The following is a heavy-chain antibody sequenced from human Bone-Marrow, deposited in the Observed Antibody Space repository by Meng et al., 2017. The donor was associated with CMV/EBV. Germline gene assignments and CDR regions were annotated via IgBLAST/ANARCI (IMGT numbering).Heavy chain of an antibody. CDR3: ARVAWSIVVVPAAPVDP. CDR2: ISAYNGNT. CDR1: GYTFTSYG. J-gene: IGHJ5*02. D-gene: IGHD2-2*01. Sequence: ASVKVSCKASGYTFTSYGISWVRQAPGQGLEWMGWISAYNGNTNYAQKLQGRVTMTTDTSTSTAYMELRSLRSDDTAVYYCARVAWSIVVVPAAPVDPWGQGTLVTVSS. V-gene: IGHV1-18*01.